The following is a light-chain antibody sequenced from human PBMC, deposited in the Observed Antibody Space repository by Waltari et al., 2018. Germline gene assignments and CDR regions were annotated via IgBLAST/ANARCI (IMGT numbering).Light chain of an antibody. J-gene: IGLJ2*01. CDR3: QSADTNFANHVL. CDR1: ALPKLY. Sequence: SYDLTQPPSVSVSPGQTARITCSGDALPKLYSYWYQQKPGQAPVLLIYKDTQRPSGIPERSSGSSSGTTVTLTISGVQAEDEADYYCQSADTNFANHVLFGGGTQLTVL. CDR2: KDT. V-gene: IGLV3-25*03.